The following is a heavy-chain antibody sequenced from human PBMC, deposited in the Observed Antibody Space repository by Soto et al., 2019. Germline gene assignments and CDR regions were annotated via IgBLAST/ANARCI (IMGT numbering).Heavy chain of an antibody. CDR2: IKSKTDGGTT. CDR1: GFTFSNAW. V-gene: IGHV3-15*01. CDR3: TTGTTVTTFDY. Sequence: GESLKISCAASGFTFSNAWMSWVRQAPGKGLEWVGRIKSKTDGGTTDYAAPVKGRFTISRDDSKNTLYLQMNSLKTEDTAVYYCTTGTTVTTFDYWGQGTLVTVSS. J-gene: IGHJ4*02. D-gene: IGHD4-17*01.